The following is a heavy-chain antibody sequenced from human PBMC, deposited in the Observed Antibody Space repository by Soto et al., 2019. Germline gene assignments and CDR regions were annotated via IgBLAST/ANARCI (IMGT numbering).Heavy chain of an antibody. J-gene: IGHJ6*02. CDR3: ARSRTGTTYGGMDV. Sequence: EVQLVESGGDLVQPGGSLRLSCAASGFAVSSNYMTWVRQAPGKGLEWVSVIHSGGDTHYADSVRGSFTMSRDNSNNTMYLQMNSLRAEDTAVYYCARSRTGTTYGGMDVWGQGTTVTVSS. CDR2: IHSGGDT. CDR1: GFAVSSNY. V-gene: IGHV3-66*01. D-gene: IGHD1-7*01.